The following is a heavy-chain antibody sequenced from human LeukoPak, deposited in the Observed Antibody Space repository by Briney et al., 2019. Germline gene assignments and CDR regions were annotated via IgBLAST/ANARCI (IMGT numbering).Heavy chain of an antibody. J-gene: IGHJ5*02. Sequence: QSGGSLRLSCAASGFTLSNYNMNWVRQAPGKGLEWISYISSSSSTISYADSVKGRFTISRDNAKNSLYLHMNSLRAEDTAVYYCARGTVTLDNWFDPWGQGTLVTVSS. D-gene: IGHD4-17*01. CDR1: GFTLSNYN. V-gene: IGHV3-48*01. CDR2: ISSSSSTI. CDR3: ARGTVTLDNWFDP.